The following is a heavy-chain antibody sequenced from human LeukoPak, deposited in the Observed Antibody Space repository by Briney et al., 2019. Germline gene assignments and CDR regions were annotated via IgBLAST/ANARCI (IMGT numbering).Heavy chain of an antibody. Sequence: GGSLRLSCAASGFTFSSYSMNWVRQAPGKGLEWVSSISSSSSYIYYADSVKGRFTISRDNAKNSLYLQMNSLRAEDTAVYYCARVDFWSGYPAHYYYYGMDVWGQGTTVTVSS. CDR2: ISSSSSYI. V-gene: IGHV3-21*01. J-gene: IGHJ6*02. D-gene: IGHD3-3*01. CDR3: ARVDFWSGYPAHYYYYGMDV. CDR1: GFTFSSYS.